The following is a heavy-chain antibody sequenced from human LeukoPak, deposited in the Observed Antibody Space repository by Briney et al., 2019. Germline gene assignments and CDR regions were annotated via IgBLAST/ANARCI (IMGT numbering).Heavy chain of an antibody. Sequence: GGSLRLSCEASGFTFSSYSMNWVRQAPGKGLEWVSYISSGGRTIYYADSVKGRFTISRDNAKNSLYLQMNSLRAEDTAVYYCARDPLTALFMDVWGKGTTVTVSS. V-gene: IGHV3-48*04. CDR2: ISSGGRTI. CDR3: ARDPLTALFMDV. D-gene: IGHD1-14*01. CDR1: GFTFSSYS. J-gene: IGHJ6*03.